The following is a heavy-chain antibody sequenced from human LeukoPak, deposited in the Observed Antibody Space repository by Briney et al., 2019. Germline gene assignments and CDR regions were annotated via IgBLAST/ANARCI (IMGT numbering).Heavy chain of an antibody. CDR1: GFIVTGNY. CDR3: AKGVYGSGSYYNLEFAFDY. J-gene: IGHJ4*02. D-gene: IGHD3-10*01. CDR2: IYSGGTT. Sequence: PGGSLRLSCAVSGFIVTGNYMTWVRLAPGKGLEWVSTIYSGGTTFYTDSVKGRFTISRDNSKNTLYLQMNSLRAEDTAVYYCAKGVYGSGSYYNLEFAFDYWGQGTLVTVSS. V-gene: IGHV3-66*02.